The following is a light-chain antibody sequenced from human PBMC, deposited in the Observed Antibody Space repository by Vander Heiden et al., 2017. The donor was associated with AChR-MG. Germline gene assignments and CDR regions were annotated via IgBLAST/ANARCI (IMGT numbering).Light chain of an antibody. Sequence: QSALPQPASVSGSPGQSLTISCPGTSSDVGGYNYVAWYQQHPGKAPKLMIYDVSNRPSVVSNRFSGSKSGNTASLTISGLQAEDEADYYCSSYTSSSTQVFGGGTKLTVL. J-gene: IGLJ3*02. CDR1: SSDVGGYNY. V-gene: IGLV2-14*03. CDR3: SSYTSSSTQV. CDR2: DVS.